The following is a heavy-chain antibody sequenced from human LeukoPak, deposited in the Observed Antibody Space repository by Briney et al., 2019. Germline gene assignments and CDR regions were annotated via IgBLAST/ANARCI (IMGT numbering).Heavy chain of an antibody. CDR1: GFTFSDYY. CDR3: ARDSGSGSYRPYYYYYYMDV. J-gene: IGHJ6*03. D-gene: IGHD3-10*01. CDR2: ISYDGSNK. V-gene: IGHV3-30*03. Sequence: GGSLRLSCAASGFTFSDYYMTWIRQAPGKGLEWVAVISYDGSNKYYADSVKGRFTISRDNSKNTLYLQMNSLRAEDTAVYYCARDSGSGSYRPYYYYYYMDVWGKGTTVTVSS.